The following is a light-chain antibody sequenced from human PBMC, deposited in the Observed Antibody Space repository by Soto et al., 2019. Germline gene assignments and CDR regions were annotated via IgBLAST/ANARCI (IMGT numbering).Light chain of an antibody. V-gene: IGKV3-15*01. CDR1: QSVSGN. J-gene: IGKJ1*01. Sequence: EKVMTQSPATLSMSPGERASLSCRASQSVSGNLAWYQQKPGQAPRLRIYGASTRAPGVPARFSGTGSGTEFTLTISSLQSEDFAVYYCQHYDNWPPGFGQGTKVEIK. CDR2: GAS. CDR3: QHYDNWPPG.